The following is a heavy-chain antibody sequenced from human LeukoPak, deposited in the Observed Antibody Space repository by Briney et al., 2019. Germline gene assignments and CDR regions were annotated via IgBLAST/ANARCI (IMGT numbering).Heavy chain of an antibody. Sequence: GGSLRLSCAASGFTFSSYAMHWVRQAPGKGLEYVSAISSNGGSTYYANSVKGRFTISRDNSKNTLYLQMGSLRAEDMAVYYCARANDYQPFGYWGQGTLVTVSS. CDR3: ARANDYQPFGY. J-gene: IGHJ4*02. CDR2: ISSNGGST. D-gene: IGHD2-2*01. V-gene: IGHV3-64*01. CDR1: GFTFSSYA.